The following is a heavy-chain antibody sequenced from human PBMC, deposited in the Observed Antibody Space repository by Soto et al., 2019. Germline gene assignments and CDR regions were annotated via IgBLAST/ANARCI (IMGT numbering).Heavy chain of an antibody. CDR2: IHDSGST. Sequence: QVQLQESGPGLVKPSETLSLTCTVSGASITTYYWSWVRQPPGKGLEWIGYIHDSGSTYYNPSLKSQVNRALDTPSNHLCRQLHSVTAADTAMYYGASESAGSHKHNWFDPWCQGPLVTVSS. D-gene: IGHD3-10*01. CDR3: ASESAGSHKHNWFDP. J-gene: IGHJ5*02. CDR1: GASITTYY. V-gene: IGHV4-59*01.